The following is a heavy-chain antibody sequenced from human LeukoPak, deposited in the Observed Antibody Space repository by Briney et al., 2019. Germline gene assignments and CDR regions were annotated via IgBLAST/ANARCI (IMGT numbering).Heavy chain of an antibody. V-gene: IGHV3-23*01. CDR2: ISGSGGTT. CDR3: ARGHHFWSGFYYFEY. J-gene: IGHJ4*02. D-gene: IGHD3-3*02. Sequence: PGGSLGLSCAVSGFTFRSYDMSWVRQAPGKGLEWVSGISGSGGTTYYADSVKGRFTISRDNTKKSPYLQMNSLRADDTAVYYCARGHHFWSGFYYFEYWGQGSLVIVSS. CDR1: GFTFRSYD.